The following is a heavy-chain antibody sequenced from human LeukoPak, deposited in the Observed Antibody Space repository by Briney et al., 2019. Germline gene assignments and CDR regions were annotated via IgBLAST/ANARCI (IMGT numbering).Heavy chain of an antibody. CDR3: ARADYYDSSPNLDY. Sequence: PGGSLRLSCVASGFTFSDYWMTWVRQAPGTGLEWVANIKQDGSEKYYVDSVKGRFTISRDNAKNSLYLQMNSLRAEDTAVYYCARADYYDSSPNLDYWGQGTLVTVSS. D-gene: IGHD3-22*01. J-gene: IGHJ4*02. V-gene: IGHV3-7*01. CDR2: IKQDGSEK. CDR1: GFTFSDYW.